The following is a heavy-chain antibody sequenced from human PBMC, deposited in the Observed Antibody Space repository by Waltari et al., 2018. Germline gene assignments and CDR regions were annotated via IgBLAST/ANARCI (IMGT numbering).Heavy chain of an antibody. CDR3: ARDLWMATTN. CDR1: GGSISSYY. Sequence: QVQLQESGPGLVKPSETLSLTCTVSGGSISSYYWSWIRQPPGKGLEWIGYIYYSGNTNYNPSLKSRVTISVDTSKNQFSLKLSSVTAADTAVYYCARDLWMATTNWGQGTLVTVSS. V-gene: IGHV4-59*01. J-gene: IGHJ4*02. CDR2: IYYSGNT. D-gene: IGHD5-12*01.